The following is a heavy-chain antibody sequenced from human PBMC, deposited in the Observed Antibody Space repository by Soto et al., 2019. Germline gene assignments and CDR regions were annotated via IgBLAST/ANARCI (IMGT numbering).Heavy chain of an antibody. V-gene: IGHV1-18*01. J-gene: IGHJ6*02. CDR2: IGGENIER. D-gene: IGHD3-3*01. Sequence: ASVKGSCKSSGYRVETYAMSWVRQAAGEGVEGMGWIGGENIERNEARKFQDRGSMTTDTCRGTEYMELRSLRSEDRAVDYCARGHGVILGAIDVWGQGTPVTVSS. CDR1: GYRVETYA. CDR3: ARGHGVILGAIDV.